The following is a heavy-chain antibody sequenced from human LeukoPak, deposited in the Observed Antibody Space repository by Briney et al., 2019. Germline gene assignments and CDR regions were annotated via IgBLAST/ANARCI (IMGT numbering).Heavy chain of an antibody. V-gene: IGHV3-23*01. J-gene: IGHJ4*02. CDR1: EFTFGNYA. CDR2: ITDSSTST. D-gene: IGHD6-13*01. CDR3: AKGSSSSRPYYFDY. Sequence: GGSLRLSCAASEFTFGNYAMTWVRQAPGKGLEWVSAITDSSTSTYYADSVKGRFTISRDNSKNTLYLQMNSLRAEDTAVYYCAKGSSSSRPYYFDYWGQGTLVTVSS.